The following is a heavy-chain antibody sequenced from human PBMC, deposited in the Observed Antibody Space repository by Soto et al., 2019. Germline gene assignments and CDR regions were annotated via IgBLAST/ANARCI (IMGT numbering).Heavy chain of an antibody. V-gene: IGHV3-23*01. D-gene: IGHD2-15*01. CDR1: GFAFGTYA. Sequence: EVQLLESGGGLVQPGGSLRLSCTASGFAFGTYAMTWVRQVPGKGLEWVSAISGVGGTTYHADSVEGRFTVSRDNSANTLYLQMNRLRVDDTAVYYCAKLGNFVAVGADYFDYWGQGTLVTVSS. CDR2: ISGVGGTT. CDR3: AKLGNFVAVGADYFDY. J-gene: IGHJ4*02.